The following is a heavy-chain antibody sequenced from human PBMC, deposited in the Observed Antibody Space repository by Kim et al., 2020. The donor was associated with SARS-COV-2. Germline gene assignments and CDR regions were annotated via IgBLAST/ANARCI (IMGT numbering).Heavy chain of an antibody. Sequence: ASVKVSCKASGYTFTSYAMNWVRQAPGQRPEWMGWVDAGNGDTKYSQKFQGRVTITRDTSASTAYMELSSLRSEDTAVYYCARYGLGSHDYWGQGTLVTVSS. CDR2: VDAGNGDT. CDR1: GYTFTSYA. V-gene: IGHV1-3*01. D-gene: IGHD3-10*01. CDR3: ARYGLGSHDY. J-gene: IGHJ4*02.